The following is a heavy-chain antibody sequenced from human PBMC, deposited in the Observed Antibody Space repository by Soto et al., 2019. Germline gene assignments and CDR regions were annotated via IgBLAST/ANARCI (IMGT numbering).Heavy chain of an antibody. J-gene: IGHJ4*02. CDR2: ISYDGSNK. CDR3: AKGLRREYSSSSAGRLALYFDY. CDR1: GFTFSSYG. D-gene: IGHD6-6*01. Sequence: GGSLRLSCAASGFTFSSYGMHWVRQAPGKGLEWVAVISYDGSNKYYADSVKGRFTISRDNSKNTLYLQMNSLRAEDTAVYYCAKGLRREYSSSSAGRLALYFDYWGQGTLVTVSS. V-gene: IGHV3-30*18.